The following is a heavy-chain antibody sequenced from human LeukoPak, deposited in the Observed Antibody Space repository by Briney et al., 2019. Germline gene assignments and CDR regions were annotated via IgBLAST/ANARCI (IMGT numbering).Heavy chain of an antibody. D-gene: IGHD6-19*01. CDR1: GGSFSGYY. J-gene: IGHJ4*02. Sequence: PSETLSLTCAVYGGSFSGYYWSWIRQPPGKGLEWIGEINHSGSTNYNPSLRSRVTISVDTSKNQFSLKLSSVTAADTAVYYCARGLAVADYWGQGTLVTVSS. CDR3: ARGLAVADY. CDR2: INHSGST. V-gene: IGHV4-34*01.